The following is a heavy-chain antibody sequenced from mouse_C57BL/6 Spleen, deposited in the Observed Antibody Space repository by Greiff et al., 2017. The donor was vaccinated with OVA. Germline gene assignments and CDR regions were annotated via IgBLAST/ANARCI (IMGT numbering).Heavy chain of an antibody. Sequence: EVKLQESGGGLVQPKGSLKLSCAASGFSFNTYAMNWVRQAPGKGLEWVARIRSKSNNYATYYADSVKDRFTISRDDSESMLYLQMNNLKTEDTAMYYCVRLVGDGYYEGWYFDVWGTGTTVTVSS. D-gene: IGHD2-3*01. CDR1: GFSFNTYA. CDR2: IRSKSNNYAT. V-gene: IGHV10-1*01. CDR3: VRLVGDGYYEGWYFDV. J-gene: IGHJ1*03.